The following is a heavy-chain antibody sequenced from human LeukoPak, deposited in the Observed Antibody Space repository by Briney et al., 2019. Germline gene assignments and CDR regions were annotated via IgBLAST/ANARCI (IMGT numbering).Heavy chain of an antibody. CDR2: ISSISGTI. CDR3: ARDHNYAFDY. Sequence: GGSLRLSCAASGFTFSSYSMNWVRQAPGKGLEWVSYISSISGTINYADSVKGRFTISGDNARNSLFLQMNSLRAEDTAVYYCARDHNYAFDYWGQGTLVTVSS. V-gene: IGHV3-48*01. J-gene: IGHJ4*02. D-gene: IGHD5-18*01. CDR1: GFTFSSYS.